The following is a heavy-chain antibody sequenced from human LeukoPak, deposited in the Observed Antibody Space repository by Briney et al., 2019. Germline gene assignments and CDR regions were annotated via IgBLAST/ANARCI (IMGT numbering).Heavy chain of an antibody. D-gene: IGHD2-2*01. CDR2: INPSGGST. J-gene: IGHJ4*02. CDR3: ARPYCSSTSCYPYFDY. Sequence: GASVKVSCKASGYTFTSYYMHWVRQAPGQGLEWMGIINPSGGSTSYAQKFQGRVTMTRDTSTSTVYMELSSLRSEDTVVYYCARPYCSSTSCYPYFDYWGQGTLVTVSS. V-gene: IGHV1-46*01. CDR1: GYTFTSYY.